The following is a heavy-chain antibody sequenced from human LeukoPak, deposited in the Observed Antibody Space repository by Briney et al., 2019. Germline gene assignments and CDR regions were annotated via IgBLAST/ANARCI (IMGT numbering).Heavy chain of an antibody. CDR3: ARDPTPPNYDFWSGYSRDWYFDL. Sequence: GGSLRLSCAASGFTVSSNYMSWVRQAPGKGLEWVSVIYSGGSTYYADSVKGRFTISRDNSKNTLYLQMNSLRAEDTAVYYCARDPTPPNYDFWSGYSRDWYFDLWGRGTLVTVSS. D-gene: IGHD3-3*01. J-gene: IGHJ2*01. V-gene: IGHV3-53*01. CDR1: GFTVSSNY. CDR2: IYSGGST.